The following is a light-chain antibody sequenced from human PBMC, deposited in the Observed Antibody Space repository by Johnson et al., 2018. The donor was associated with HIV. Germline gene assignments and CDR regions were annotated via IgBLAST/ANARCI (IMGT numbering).Light chain of an antibody. CDR3: GTWDSSLSASV. Sequence: HSVLTQPPSVSAAPGQKVTISCSGSSSNIGNNYVSWYQQIPGTAPKLLIYDNNKRPSGIPDRFSGSKSGTSATLGITGLQTGYEADYYCGTWDSSLSASVVGTGTKVTVL. CDR2: DNN. J-gene: IGLJ1*01. V-gene: IGLV1-51*01. CDR1: SSNIGNNY.